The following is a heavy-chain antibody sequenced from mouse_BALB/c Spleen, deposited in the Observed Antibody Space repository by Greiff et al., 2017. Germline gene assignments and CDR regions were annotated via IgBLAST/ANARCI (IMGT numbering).Heavy chain of an antibody. Sequence: EVKLVESGGGLVQPGGSLKLSCAASGFTFSSYGMSWVRQTPDKRLELVATINSYGGSTYYPDSVKGRFTISIDNAKNTLYLQMSSLKSEDTAMYDCARDNHRYELAYWGQGTLVTVSA. CDR3: ARDNHRYELAY. V-gene: IGHV5-6-3*01. D-gene: IGHD2-14*01. CDR1: GFTFSSYG. CDR2: INSYGGST. J-gene: IGHJ3*01.